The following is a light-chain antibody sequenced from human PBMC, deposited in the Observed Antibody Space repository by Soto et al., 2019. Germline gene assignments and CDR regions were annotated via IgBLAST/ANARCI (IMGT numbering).Light chain of an antibody. CDR2: DVA. V-gene: IGLV2-11*01. J-gene: IGLJ1*01. CDR1: SSDVGFSNY. CDR3: CSYVGGDTLI. Sequence: ALTQPRSVSGSPGQTVTISCTGTSSDVGFSNYISWYQQHPGEAPKLVIYDVAQRPSGVPDRLSGSRSGKTASLTISGLQADDEADYYCCSYVGGDTLIFGSGTKVTVL.